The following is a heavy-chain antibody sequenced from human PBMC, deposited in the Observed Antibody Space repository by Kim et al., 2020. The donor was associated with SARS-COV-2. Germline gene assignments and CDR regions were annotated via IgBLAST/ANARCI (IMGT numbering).Heavy chain of an antibody. CDR2: SGST. J-gene: IGHJ6*02. Sequence: SGSTHYTPSLKRRVTISVDKSKNQFSRKLSSVTAADTAVYYCARDRAMDVWGQGTTVTVSS. CDR3: ARDRAMDV. V-gene: IGHV4-4*02.